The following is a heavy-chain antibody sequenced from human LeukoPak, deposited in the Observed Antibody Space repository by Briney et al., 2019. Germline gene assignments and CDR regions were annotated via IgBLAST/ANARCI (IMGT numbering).Heavy chain of an antibody. D-gene: IGHD3-10*01. Sequence: ASVKVSCKASGYTFTSYYMHWVRQAPGQGLEWMGIINPSGGSTSYAQKFQGRVTMTRDTSTSTVYMELSSLRSEDTAVYYCAGGRTYYYGSGSQYYYYGMDVWGQGTTVTVSS. CDR2: INPSGGST. V-gene: IGHV1-46*01. CDR1: GYTFTSYY. J-gene: IGHJ6*02. CDR3: AGGRTYYYGSGSQYYYYGMDV.